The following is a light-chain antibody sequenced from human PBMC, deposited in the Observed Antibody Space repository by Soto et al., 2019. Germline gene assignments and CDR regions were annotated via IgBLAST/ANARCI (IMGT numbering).Light chain of an antibody. CDR2: EVS. CDR3: SSKTSSGTLYV. Sequence: QSALTQPASVSGSPGQSITISCTGTSSDVGGYNYVSWYRQHPGKAPKLMIYEVSNRPSGVSNRFSGSKSGNTAPLTISGLQAEDEADYYCSSKTSSGTLYVFGAGTRSPS. V-gene: IGLV2-14*01. J-gene: IGLJ1*01. CDR1: SSDVGGYNY.